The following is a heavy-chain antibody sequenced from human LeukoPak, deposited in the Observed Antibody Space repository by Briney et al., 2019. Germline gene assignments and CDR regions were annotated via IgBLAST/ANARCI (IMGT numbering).Heavy chain of an antibody. CDR3: VRGSFGPDI. D-gene: IGHD3/OR15-3a*01. Sequence: GGSLRLSCAASGFTSRSYWMHWVRQAPGKGLVWVPRINNAGSETTYADTVKGRFTISRDNAKNTLYLQMNSLRAEDTAVYYCVRGSFGPDIWGQGTMVTVSS. J-gene: IGHJ3*02. CDR1: GFTSRSYW. CDR2: INNAGSET. V-gene: IGHV3-74*01.